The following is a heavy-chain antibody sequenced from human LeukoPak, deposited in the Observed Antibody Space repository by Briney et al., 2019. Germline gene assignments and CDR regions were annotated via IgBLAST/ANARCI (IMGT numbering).Heavy chain of an antibody. V-gene: IGHV4-59*01. CDR2: IHYNGNH. D-gene: IGHD6-19*01. CDR1: GDSIRNYH. J-gene: IGHJ6*02. Sequence: SETLSLTCSVSGDSIRNYHWTWIRQSPGKGLEWIGYIHYNGNHYYNPSLETRVTMSVDTSRNQFSLKLSSVTAADTAVYYCARDHGRGWYGDYYYGMDVWGQGTTVTVSS. CDR3: ARDHGRGWYGDYYYGMDV.